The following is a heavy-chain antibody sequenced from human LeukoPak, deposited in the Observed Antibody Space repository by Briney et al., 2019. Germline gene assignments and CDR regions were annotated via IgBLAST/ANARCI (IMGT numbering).Heavy chain of an antibody. J-gene: IGHJ4*02. CDR1: GFTFSSYW. V-gene: IGHV3-7*01. D-gene: IGHD2-21*01. CDR3: ARDSDRGAYDY. Sequence: PGGSLRLSCAASGFTFSSYWMSWVRQAPGKGREGVANIKQDGSEKYYVDSVKGRFTISRDNAKNSLYLQMNSLRAEDTAVYYCARDSDRGAYDYWGQGTLVTVSS. CDR2: IKQDGSEK.